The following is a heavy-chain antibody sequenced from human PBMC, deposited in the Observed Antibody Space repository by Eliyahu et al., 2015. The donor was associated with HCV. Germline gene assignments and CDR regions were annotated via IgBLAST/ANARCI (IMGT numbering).Heavy chain of an antibody. V-gene: IGHV4-39*01. D-gene: IGHD6-19*01. Sequence: LQLQESGPGLVKPSETLSLTCIVSGGSISSSSYYWGWIRQPPGKGLXWIGSIYYSGSTYLNLSLKSRVTISVDTSKNQFSLKVSSVTAADTAVYYCARLSILAGQLDNWGQGNLVTVSS. CDR3: ARLSILAGQLDN. J-gene: IGHJ4*02. CDR1: GGSISSSSYY. CDR2: IYYSGST.